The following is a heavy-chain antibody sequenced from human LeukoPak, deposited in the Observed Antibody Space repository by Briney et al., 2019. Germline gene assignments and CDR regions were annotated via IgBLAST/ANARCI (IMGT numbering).Heavy chain of an antibody. CDR3: ARQIAVAGEWAFDI. J-gene: IGHJ3*02. V-gene: IGHV4-39*01. CDR1: GGSISSGSYF. Sequence: SETLSLTCTVSGGSISSGSYFWIWIRQPPGMGLEWIGSINSRGSTYYNPSLKSRVTISVDTSNNQFSLKLSSVTAADTALYCCARQIAVAGEWAFDIWGQGTMVTVSS. CDR2: INSRGST. D-gene: IGHD6-19*01.